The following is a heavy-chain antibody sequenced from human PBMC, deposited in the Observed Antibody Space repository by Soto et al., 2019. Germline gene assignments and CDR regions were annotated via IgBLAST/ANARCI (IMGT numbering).Heavy chain of an antibody. D-gene: IGHD3-10*01. V-gene: IGHV3-53*01. CDR3: ATRAGGGGY. CDR1: GFTVSNNY. CDR2: IYSGGYT. Sequence: EVQLVESGGGLIQPGGSLRLSCAVSGFTVSNNYMSWVRQAPGKGLEGVSVIYSGGYTAYGDSVKGRFTISRDNSKNTLNLKKKPRGTNNPRVYYCATRAGGGGYWGQGTLVTVSS. J-gene: IGHJ4*02.